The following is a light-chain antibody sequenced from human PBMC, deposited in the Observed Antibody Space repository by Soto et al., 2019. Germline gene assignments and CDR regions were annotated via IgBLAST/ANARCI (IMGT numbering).Light chain of an antibody. J-gene: IGLJ3*02. CDR3: RSDDSSLSGAV. Sequence: QSVLTQPPSVSGAPGQRGTIPCTGTSSNIGAGYDVHWYQQLPGTALKLLIYGNSNRPSGVPDRFSGSKSGTSASLAITGPQAEDEADYYCRSDDSSLSGAVFGGGAKGTVL. CDR1: SSNIGAGYD. CDR2: GNS. V-gene: IGLV1-40*01.